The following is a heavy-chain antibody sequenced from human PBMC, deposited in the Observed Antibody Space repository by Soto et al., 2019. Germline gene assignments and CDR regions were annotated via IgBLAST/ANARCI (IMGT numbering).Heavy chain of an antibody. CDR1: GVSISSGGYY. V-gene: IGHV4-31*03. Sequence: SETLSLTCPFSGVSISSGGYYWTWIRQHPGKGLEWIGYNYYSGITYYNPSLKSRVTISLDTSKNQFSLKLSSVTAADTAVYYCARGSSIAGLYYGMDVWGQGTTVTV. CDR2: NYYSGIT. D-gene: IGHD6-6*01. CDR3: ARGSSIAGLYYGMDV. J-gene: IGHJ6*02.